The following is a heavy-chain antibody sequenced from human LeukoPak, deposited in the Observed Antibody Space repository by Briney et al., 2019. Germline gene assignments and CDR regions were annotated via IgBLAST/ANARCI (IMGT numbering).Heavy chain of an antibody. J-gene: IGHJ4*02. CDR3: ARLAIGLPFDY. CDR1: SGSISSSPYY. D-gene: IGHD5/OR15-5a*01. Sequence: TSETLSLTCTVSSGSISSSPYYWGWVRQPPGQGLEYIGGVSHSDNAYYNPSLRSRVTISADTSKNQFSLRLSSVTAADTAVYYCARLAIGLPFDYWGQGSLVTVSS. V-gene: IGHV4-39*01. CDR2: VSHSDNA.